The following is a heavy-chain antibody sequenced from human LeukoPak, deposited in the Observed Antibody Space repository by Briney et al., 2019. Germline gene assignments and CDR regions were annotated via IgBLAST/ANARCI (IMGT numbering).Heavy chain of an antibody. CDR3: ERGRRPYDILTGYHY. J-gene: IGHJ4*02. D-gene: IGHD3-9*01. Sequence: SETLSLTCAISGGSFSGYYWSWIRQPPGKGLEWIGEINHSGSTNYNPSLKSRVTISIDASKNQFSLKLSSVTAADTAVYYCERGRRPYDILTGYHYWGQGTLVTVSS. CDR2: INHSGST. CDR1: GGSFSGYY. V-gene: IGHV4-34*01.